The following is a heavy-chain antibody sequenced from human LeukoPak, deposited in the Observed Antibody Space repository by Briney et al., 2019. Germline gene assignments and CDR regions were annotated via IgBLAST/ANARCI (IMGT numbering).Heavy chain of an antibody. CDR2: IRSKANSYAT. Sequence: GGSLRLSCAASGFTFSGSAMHWVRQASGKGLEWVGRIRSKANSYATAYAASVKGRFTIFRDDSKNTAYLQMNSLKTEDTAVYYCTTAATLFDYWGQGALVTVSS. D-gene: IGHD2-15*01. CDR3: TTAATLFDY. V-gene: IGHV3-73*01. J-gene: IGHJ4*02. CDR1: GFTFSGSA.